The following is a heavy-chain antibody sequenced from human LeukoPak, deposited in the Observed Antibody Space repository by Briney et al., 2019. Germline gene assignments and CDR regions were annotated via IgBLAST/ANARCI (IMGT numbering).Heavy chain of an antibody. V-gene: IGHV4-34*01. Sequence: SETLSLTCSVYGGSITAYYWSWIRQPPGKGLGWIEEINHSRGTKYNPSLESRVTILLDASKNEFSLNLNSVTAADTAVYYCAREDYYFDSWGQGTLVTVSS. CDR3: AREDYYFDS. J-gene: IGHJ4*02. CDR2: INHSRGT. CDR1: GGSITAYY.